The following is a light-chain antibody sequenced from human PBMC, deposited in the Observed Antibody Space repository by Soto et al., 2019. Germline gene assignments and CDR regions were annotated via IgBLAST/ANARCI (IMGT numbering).Light chain of an antibody. CDR2: ATS. CDR1: QNIRSY. CDR3: QQGYNTRWT. Sequence: DIQMTQSPTSLSASVGDRVTIPCRASQNIRSYLNWYQQIPGKAPNLLIYATSILQTGVPSRFSGSGTGTDFTLTINSLQPEDFATYYCQQGYNTRWTFGQGTKVEIK. J-gene: IGKJ1*01. V-gene: IGKV1-39*01.